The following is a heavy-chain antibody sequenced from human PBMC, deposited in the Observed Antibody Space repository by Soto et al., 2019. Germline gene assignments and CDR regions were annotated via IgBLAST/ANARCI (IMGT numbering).Heavy chain of an antibody. CDR1: GYTFTEYY. CDR3: ARVGSYYYYGMDV. J-gene: IGHJ6*02. CDR2: IDPKSGDT. Sequence: ASVKVSCKASGYTFTEYYIHWVRQAPGQGLEYMGWIDPKSGDTTSAQKFQGWVTMTRDTSINTAYMDLSSLKSDDTAVYYCARVGSYYYYGMDVWGQGTTVTVSS. V-gene: IGHV1-2*04.